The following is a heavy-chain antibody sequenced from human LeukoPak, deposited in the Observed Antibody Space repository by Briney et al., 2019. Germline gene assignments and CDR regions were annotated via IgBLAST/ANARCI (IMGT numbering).Heavy chain of an antibody. V-gene: IGHV3-30-3*01. D-gene: IGHD6-13*01. CDR2: ISYDGSNK. J-gene: IGHJ3*02. Sequence: PGGSLRLSCAASGFTFSSYAMHWVRQAPGKELEWVAVISYDGSNKYYADSVKGRFTISRDNSKNTLYLQMNSLRAEDTVVYYCAREQQQLGAFDIWGQGTMVTVSS. CDR3: AREQQQLGAFDI. CDR1: GFTFSSYA.